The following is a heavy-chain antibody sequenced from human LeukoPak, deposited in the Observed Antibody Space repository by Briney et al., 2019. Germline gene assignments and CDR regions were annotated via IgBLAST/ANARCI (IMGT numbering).Heavy chain of an antibody. V-gene: IGHV1-18*01. CDR1: GYTFASYS. Sequence: ASVKVSCKASGYTFASYSITWVRQAPGQGLGWMGWISAYNGNTNYAQKLQGRVTMTTDTSTSTAYMELRSLRSDDTAVYYCARDPLRFGELLGYFDYWGQGTLVTVSS. CDR3: ARDPLRFGELLGYFDY. CDR2: ISAYNGNT. J-gene: IGHJ4*02. D-gene: IGHD3-10*01.